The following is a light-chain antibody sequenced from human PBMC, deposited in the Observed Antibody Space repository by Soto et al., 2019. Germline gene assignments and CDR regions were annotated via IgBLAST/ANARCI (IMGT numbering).Light chain of an antibody. J-gene: IGLJ1*01. CDR1: SGHSKSI. Sequence: QSVLTQSSSASASLGSSVKLTCTLSSGHSKSIIAWHQQQPGKAPRYLMKLEGTGSYNKGSGVPDRFSGSSSGADRYLTISNHQFEDEADYYCETWDSNTRVFGTGTKVTVL. CDR2: LEGTGSY. CDR3: ETWDSNTRV. V-gene: IGLV4-60*02.